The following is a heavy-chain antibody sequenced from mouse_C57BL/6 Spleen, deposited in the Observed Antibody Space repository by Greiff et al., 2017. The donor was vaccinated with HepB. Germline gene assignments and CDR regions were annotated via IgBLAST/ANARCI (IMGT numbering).Heavy chain of an antibody. CDR3: AREGNWDGFAY. D-gene: IGHD4-1*01. Sequence: QVQLQQSGAELVRPGSSVKLSCKASGYTFTSYWMHWVKQRPIQGLEWIGNIDPSDSETHYNQKFKDKATLTVDKSSSTAYMQLSSLTSEDSAVYYCAREGNWDGFAYWGQGTLVTVSA. CDR1: GYTFTSYW. V-gene: IGHV1-52*01. J-gene: IGHJ3*01. CDR2: IDPSDSET.